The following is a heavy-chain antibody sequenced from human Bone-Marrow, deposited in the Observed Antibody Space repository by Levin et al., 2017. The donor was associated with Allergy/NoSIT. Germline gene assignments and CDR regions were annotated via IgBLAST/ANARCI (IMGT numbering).Heavy chain of an antibody. J-gene: IGHJ5*01. V-gene: IGHV4-59*08. Sequence: PSETLSLTCPFSFSSLLLFSFLFLLPPPLKGLEWIGYIYYSGSTNYSPSLKSRVSMSADMSRNQVYLTMSSVTAADTAVYYCARQAVPAAMNGFDSWGQGTLVTVSS. CDR3: ARQAVPAAMNGFDS. D-gene: IGHD2-2*01. CDR1: FSSLLLFS. CDR2: IYYSGST.